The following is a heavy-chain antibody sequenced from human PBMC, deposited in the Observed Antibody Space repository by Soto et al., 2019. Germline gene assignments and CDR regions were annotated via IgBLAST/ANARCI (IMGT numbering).Heavy chain of an antibody. D-gene: IGHD3-3*01. J-gene: IGHJ6*02. CDR2: IRSKAYGGTT. V-gene: IGHV3-49*03. CDR1: GFTFGDYA. Sequence: GGSLRLSCTASGFTFGDYAMSWFRQAPGKGLEWVGFIRSKAYGGTTEYAASVKGRFTISRDNSRNTVYLQMNSLRADDTAVYYCARDASYYSLWSGYYPSRNGMDVWGQGTTVTVSS. CDR3: ARDASYYSLWSGYYPSRNGMDV.